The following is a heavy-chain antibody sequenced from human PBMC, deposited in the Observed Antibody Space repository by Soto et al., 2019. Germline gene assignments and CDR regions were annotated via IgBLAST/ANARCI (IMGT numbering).Heavy chain of an antibody. CDR1: GDSVSSNTAA. J-gene: IGHJ4*02. D-gene: IGHD6-19*01. CDR3: ARGVAGSGFDL. V-gene: IGHV6-1*01. Sequence: QTLSLPFAISGDSVSSNTAAWNWIRSSPSRGLEWLGRAYYRSNWRHDYAVSVKSRITVNPDTSKNHFSLQLNSVTPDDTAVYYCARGVAGSGFDLWGQGTLVTVSS. CDR2: AYYRSNWRH.